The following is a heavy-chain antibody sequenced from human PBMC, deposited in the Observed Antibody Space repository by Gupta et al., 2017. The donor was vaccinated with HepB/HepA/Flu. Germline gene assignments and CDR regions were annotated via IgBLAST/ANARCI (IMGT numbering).Heavy chain of an antibody. V-gene: IGHV4-39*01. J-gene: IGHJ4*02. CDR2: IFYSGSP. D-gene: IGHD6-13*01. CDR3: ARLKGVAAADK. Sequence: QLQLQESGPGLVKPSETLSLTCTVSGGSISSTNYYWGWIRQPPGKGLQWIGNIFYSGSPYYNPSLKSRATISIDTSMNQFSLRLSSVTAADTAVYYCARLKGVAAADKWGQGTLVAVSS. CDR1: GGSISSTNYY.